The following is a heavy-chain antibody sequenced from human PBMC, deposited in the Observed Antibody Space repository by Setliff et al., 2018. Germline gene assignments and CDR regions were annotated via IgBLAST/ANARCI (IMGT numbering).Heavy chain of an antibody. J-gene: IGHJ3*02. D-gene: IGHD1-1*01. Sequence: PSETLSLTCNVYGESFDTYYWSWIRQPPGKGLEWFGEINQRGSGDYNPSFKGRVTISVDTSKKQFSLTLRYVTAADTALYYCRQAVVGRDVFDIWGQGTVVTVSS. CDR2: INQRGSG. CDR3: RQAVVGRDVFDI. V-gene: IGHV4-34*01. CDR1: GESFDTYY.